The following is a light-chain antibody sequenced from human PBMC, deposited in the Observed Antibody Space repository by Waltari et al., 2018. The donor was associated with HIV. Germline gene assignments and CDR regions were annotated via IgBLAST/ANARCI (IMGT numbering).Light chain of an antibody. CDR3: CSYEGRSTLI. V-gene: IGLV2-23*02. CDR1: SSDVGSYHL. Sequence: QSALTPPASVSGSPGQSITISCTGTSSDVGSYHLVSWYQQNPDKAPKLMIYEVRQRPSVVANRFSGSTSGNTASLTISGLQAEDAAAYYSCSYEGRSTLIFGGGTKLTVL. J-gene: IGLJ2*01. CDR2: EVR.